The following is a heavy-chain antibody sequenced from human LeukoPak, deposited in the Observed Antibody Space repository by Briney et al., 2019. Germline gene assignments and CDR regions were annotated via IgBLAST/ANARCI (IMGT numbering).Heavy chain of an antibody. D-gene: IGHD3-22*01. CDR3: ARRAGDYSHPYDY. Sequence: GGSLRLSCVASGLTVSSNCMSWVRQAPGKGLEWVSFIYSGGSTYYTDSVKGRFTISRDNSKNTLYLQMNSLRAEDTAVYYCARRAGDYSHPYDYWGQGILVTVSS. J-gene: IGHJ4*02. CDR2: IYSGGST. CDR1: GLTVSSNC. V-gene: IGHV3-53*01.